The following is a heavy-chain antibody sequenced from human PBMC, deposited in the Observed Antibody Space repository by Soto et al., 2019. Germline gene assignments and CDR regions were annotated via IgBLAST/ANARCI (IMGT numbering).Heavy chain of an antibody. CDR2: ISASAAST. D-gene: IGHD2-21*01. V-gene: IGHV3-23*01. CDR3: AKRGAYSPSPIDS. CDR1: GFTFSSYA. Sequence: PGGSLRLSFTPSGFTFSSYAMSWVRQAPGKGLGWVSAISASAASTYYADSVKGRFTISRANSKNTLYVQMNSLRVEDTAIYYFAKRGAYSPSPIDSWGQGALVTVSS. J-gene: IGHJ4*02.